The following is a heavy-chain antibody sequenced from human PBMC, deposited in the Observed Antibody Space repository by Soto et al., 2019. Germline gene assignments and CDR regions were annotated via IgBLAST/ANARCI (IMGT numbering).Heavy chain of an antibody. J-gene: IGHJ6*02. CDR1: GFTFSSYG. V-gene: IGHV3-30*18. CDR3: AKDRDTVTHYYYYGMDV. Sequence: PGGSLRLSCAASGFTFSSYGMHWVRQAPGKGLEWVAVISYDGSNKYYADSVKGRFTISRGNSKNTLYLQMNRLRAEDTAVYYCAKDRDTVTHYYYYGMDVWGQGTTVTVSS. D-gene: IGHD4-4*01. CDR2: ISYDGSNK.